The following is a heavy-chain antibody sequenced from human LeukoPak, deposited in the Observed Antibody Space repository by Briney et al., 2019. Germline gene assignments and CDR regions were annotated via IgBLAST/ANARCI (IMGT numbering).Heavy chain of an antibody. CDR2: ISGYNGNT. CDR1: GYTFTSYY. V-gene: IGHV1-18*04. J-gene: IGHJ4*02. Sequence: ASVKVSCKASGYTFTSYYMHWVRQAPGQGLEWMGWISGYNGNTNYAQKLQGRVTMTTDTSTSTAYMELRSLRSDDTAVYYCARESTVTSFDYWGQGTLVTVSS. D-gene: IGHD4-17*01. CDR3: ARESTVTSFDY.